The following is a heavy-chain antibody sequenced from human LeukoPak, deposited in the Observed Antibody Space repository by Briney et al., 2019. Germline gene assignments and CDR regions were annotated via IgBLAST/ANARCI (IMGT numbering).Heavy chain of an antibody. CDR2: INHSGST. CDR1: GGSFSGYY. Sequence: SETLSLTCVVYGGSFSGYYWTWIRQPSGKGLEWIGEINHSGSTTYNPSLKSRVTISVDTSKNQFSLRLSSVTAADTAVYYCARMRGSWGGDYWGQGTLVTVSS. D-gene: IGHD1-26*01. CDR3: ARMRGSWGGDY. J-gene: IGHJ4*02. V-gene: IGHV4-34*01.